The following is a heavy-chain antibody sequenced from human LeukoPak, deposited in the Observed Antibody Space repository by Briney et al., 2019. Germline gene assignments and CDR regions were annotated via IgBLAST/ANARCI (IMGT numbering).Heavy chain of an antibody. CDR1: GGSISSYY. J-gene: IGHJ4*02. Sequence: PSETLSLTCTVSGGSISSYYWSWIRQPPGKGLEWIGYIYYSGSTNYNPSLKSRVTISVDTSKNQFSLKLSSVTAADTAVYYCARGDGYYYGSGSYYFDYWGQGTLVTVSS. D-gene: IGHD3-10*01. V-gene: IGHV4-59*01. CDR2: IYYSGST. CDR3: ARGDGYYYGSGSYYFDY.